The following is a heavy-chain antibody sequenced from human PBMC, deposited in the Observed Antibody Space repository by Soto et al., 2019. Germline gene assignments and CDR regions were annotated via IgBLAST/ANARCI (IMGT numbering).Heavy chain of an antibody. J-gene: IGHJ4*02. CDR2: IIPIFGTA. Sequence: GASVKVSCKASGGTFSSYGISWVRQAPGQGLEWMGGIIPIFGTANYAQKFQGRVTITRDESTSTAYMELSSLRSEDTAVYYCARVVTGTRPLDDWGQGTLVTVSS. V-gene: IGHV1-69*05. D-gene: IGHD1-7*01. CDR3: ARVVTGTRPLDD. CDR1: GGTFSSYG.